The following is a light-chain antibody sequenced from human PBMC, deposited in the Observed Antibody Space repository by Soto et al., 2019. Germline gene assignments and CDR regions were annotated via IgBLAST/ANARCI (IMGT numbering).Light chain of an antibody. Sequence: QSALTQPASVSGSPGQSITIPCTGTSSDVGSYNLVSWYQQHPGKAPKLMIYEVTKRPSGVPDRFSGSKSGNTASLTVSGLQTEDEADYYCGSHAGNSNLVFGGGTKLTVL. J-gene: IGLJ3*02. CDR3: GSHAGNSNLV. CDR2: EVT. CDR1: SSDVGSYNL. V-gene: IGLV2-23*02.